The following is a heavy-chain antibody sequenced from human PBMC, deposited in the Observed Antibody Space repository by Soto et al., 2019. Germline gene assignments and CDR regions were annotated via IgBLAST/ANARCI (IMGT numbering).Heavy chain of an antibody. D-gene: IGHD1-26*01. CDR3: AKGIVGVRLESWFDP. Sequence: EVQLLESGGGLVQPGGSLRLSCAASGFTFSSYAMSWVRQAPGKGLEWVSAISGSGGSTYYADSVKGRFTISRDNSKNTQYLQMNRVRAEDTAVYYCAKGIVGVRLESWFDPWGQGTLVTVSS. CDR1: GFTFSSYA. V-gene: IGHV3-23*01. J-gene: IGHJ5*02. CDR2: ISGSGGST.